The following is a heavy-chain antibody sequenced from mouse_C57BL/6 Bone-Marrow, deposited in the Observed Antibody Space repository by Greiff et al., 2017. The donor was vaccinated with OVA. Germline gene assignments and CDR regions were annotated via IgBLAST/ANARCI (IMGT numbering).Heavy chain of an antibody. D-gene: IGHD1-1*01. V-gene: IGHV1-69*01. CDR3: ARLGYYGSSYPFAY. J-gene: IGHJ3*01. CDR2: IDPSDSYT. CDR1: GYTFTSYW. Sequence: VQLQQPGAELVMPGASVKLSCKASGYTFTSYWMHWVKQRPGQGLEWIGEIDPSDSYTNYNQKFKGKSTLTVDKSSSTAYMQLSSLTSEDSAVYYCARLGYYGSSYPFAYWGQGTLVTVSA.